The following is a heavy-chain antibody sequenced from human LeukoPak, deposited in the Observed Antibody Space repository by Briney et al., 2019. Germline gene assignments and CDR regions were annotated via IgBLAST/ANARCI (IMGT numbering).Heavy chain of an antibody. V-gene: IGHV3-23*01. D-gene: IGHD7-27*01. CDR1: GFTFSSYA. Sequence: PGGSLRLSCAASGFTFSSYAMSWVRQAPGKGLEWVSATSGSGGSTYYADSVKGRLTISRDNSKNTLYLQMNSLRAEDTALYYCAKGSLTGFPFDYWGQGTPVTVSS. CDR3: AKGSLTGFPFDY. CDR2: TSGSGGST. J-gene: IGHJ4*02.